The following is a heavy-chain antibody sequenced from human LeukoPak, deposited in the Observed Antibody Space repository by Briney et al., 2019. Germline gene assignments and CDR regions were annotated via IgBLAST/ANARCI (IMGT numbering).Heavy chain of an antibody. CDR3: ARDRGSLWFGELFFDY. D-gene: IGHD3-10*01. J-gene: IGHJ4*02. V-gene: IGHV3-7*01. CDR1: GFTFSSYW. CDR2: IKQDGSEK. Sequence: GGSLRLSCAASGFTFSSYWMSWVRQAPGKGLEWVANIKQDGSEKYYVDSVKGRFTISRDNAKNSLYPQMNSLRAEDTAVYYCARDRGSLWFGELFFDYWGQGTLVTVSS.